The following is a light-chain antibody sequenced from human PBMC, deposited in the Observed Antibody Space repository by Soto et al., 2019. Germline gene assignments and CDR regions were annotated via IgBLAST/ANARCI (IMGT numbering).Light chain of an antibody. CDR3: QQSYSIPPH. CDR2: AAS. V-gene: IGKV1-39*01. CDR1: QGIGSY. Sequence: DIQLTQSPSFLSASLGDRVTITCRASQGIGSYLAWYQQKPGKAPRLLIYAASTLQSGVPSRFSGSGSETDFTLTISSLQPEDFATYYCQQSYSIPPHFGGGTKVDIK. J-gene: IGKJ4*01.